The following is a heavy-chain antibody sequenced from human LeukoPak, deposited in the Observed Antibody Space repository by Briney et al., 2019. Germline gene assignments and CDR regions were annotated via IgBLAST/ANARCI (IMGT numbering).Heavy chain of an antibody. D-gene: IGHD1-20*01. Sequence: GASVKASCKASGYTFTSYAMNWVRQAPGQGLEWMGWINTNTGNPTYAQGFTGRFVFSLDTSVSTAYLQISSLKAEDTAVYYCARDRSPMYNWKSHPLDYWGQGTLVTVSS. J-gene: IGHJ4*02. V-gene: IGHV7-4-1*02. CDR3: ARDRSPMYNWKSHPLDY. CDR2: INTNTGNP. CDR1: GYTFTSYA.